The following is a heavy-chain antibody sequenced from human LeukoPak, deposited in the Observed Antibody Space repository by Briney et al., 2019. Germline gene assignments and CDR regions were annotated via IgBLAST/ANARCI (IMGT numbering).Heavy chain of an antibody. J-gene: IGHJ4*02. V-gene: IGHV4-59*05. Sequence: PSETLSLTCTVSGGSISSYYWSWIRQPPGKGLEWIGSFYYTGTTYYNPSVKSRVTISVDTSKNHFSLKLSSVTAADTAVYYCARTNYDSGKDFFDYWGQGTLVTVSS. D-gene: IGHD3-10*01. CDR1: GGSISSYY. CDR3: ARTNYDSGKDFFDY. CDR2: FYYTGTT.